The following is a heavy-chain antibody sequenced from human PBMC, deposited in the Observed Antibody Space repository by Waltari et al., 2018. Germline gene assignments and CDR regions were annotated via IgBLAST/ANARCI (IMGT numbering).Heavy chain of an antibody. V-gene: IGHV3-21*01. Sequence: EVQLVESGGGLVKPGGSLRLSCAAYGFTLSSYSMNWVRQAPGKGLEWVSSISSSSSYIYYADSVKGRFTISRDNAKNSLYLQMNSLRAEDTAVYYCARDHVRGVIGVGDYWGQGTLVTVSS. CDR2: ISSSSSYI. J-gene: IGHJ4*02. D-gene: IGHD3-10*01. CDR1: GFTLSSYS. CDR3: ARDHVRGVIGVGDY.